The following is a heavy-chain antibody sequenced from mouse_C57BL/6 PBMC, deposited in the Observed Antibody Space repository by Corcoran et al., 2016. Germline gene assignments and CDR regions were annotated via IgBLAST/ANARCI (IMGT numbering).Heavy chain of an antibody. CDR3: ARQDYGSSSFAY. J-gene: IGHJ3*01. D-gene: IGHD1-1*01. CDR2: INTYSGVP. CDR1: GYTFTTYG. Sequence: QIQLVQSGPELKKPGETVKISCKASGYTFTTYGISWVKQAPGKGLKWMGWINTYSGVPTYADDFKGRFAFSLETSASTAYLQINNLKNEDTATYFCARQDYGSSSFAYWGQGTLVTVSA. V-gene: IGHV9-3*01.